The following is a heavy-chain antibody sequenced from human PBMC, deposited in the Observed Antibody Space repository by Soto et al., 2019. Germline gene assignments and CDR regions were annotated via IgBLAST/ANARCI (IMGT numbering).Heavy chain of an antibody. V-gene: IGHV4-31*03. D-gene: IGHD6-6*01. CDR1: GGSSSSGGYS. CDR3: AREEAVRLQRRFDS. Sequence: SETLSLTCTVSGGSSSSGGYSWNWIRQHPGKGLEWIGYIYSSGTTYYNPSLRSRLTISIDWSQNMFSLKLGAVSPADTAVYFCAREEAVRLQRRFDSWGQGTLVTVSS. J-gene: IGHJ5*01. CDR2: IYSSGTT.